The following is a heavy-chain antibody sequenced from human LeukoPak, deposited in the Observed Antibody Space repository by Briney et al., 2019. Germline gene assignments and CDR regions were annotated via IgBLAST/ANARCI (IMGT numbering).Heavy chain of an antibody. CDR3: ARKLYYDFWSGYHYYFDY. Sequence: PGRSLRLSCAASGFTFSSYAMHWVRQAPGKGLEWVAVISYDGSNKYYADSVKGRFTISRDNSKNTLYLQMNSLRAEDTAVYYCARKLYYDFWSGYHYYFDYWGQGTLVTVSS. D-gene: IGHD3-3*01. CDR2: ISYDGSNK. V-gene: IGHV3-30*04. J-gene: IGHJ4*02. CDR1: GFTFSSYA.